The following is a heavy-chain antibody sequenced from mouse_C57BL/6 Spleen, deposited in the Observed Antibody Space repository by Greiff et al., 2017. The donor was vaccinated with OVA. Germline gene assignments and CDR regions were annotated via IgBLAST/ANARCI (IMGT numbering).Heavy chain of an antibody. CDR2: INPSNGGT. D-gene: IGHD4-1*01. Sequence: VQLQQPGTELVKPGASVKLSCKASGYTFTSYWMHWVKQRPGQGLEWIGKINPSNGGTNYNEKFKSKATLTVDKSSSTAYMQLSSLTSEDSAVYYCARWGWDGGYAMDYWGQGTSVTGSS. CDR1: GYTFTSYW. CDR3: ARWGWDGGYAMDY. J-gene: IGHJ4*01. V-gene: IGHV1-53*01.